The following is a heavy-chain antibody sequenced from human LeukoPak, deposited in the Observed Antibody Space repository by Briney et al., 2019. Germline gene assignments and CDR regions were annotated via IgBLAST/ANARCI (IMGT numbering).Heavy chain of an antibody. J-gene: IGHJ6*03. V-gene: IGHV4-39*07. CDR3: AKTIILYYYDSSGYPNQNYYMDV. CDR1: GGSISSSSYY. CDR2: SYYSGST. D-gene: IGHD3-22*01. Sequence: PSETLSLTCTLSGGSISSSSYYWGWIRQPPGKGREWIGSSYYSGSTYYNPSLKSRVTISVDTSKNQFSLKLSSVTAADTAVYYCAKTIILYYYDSSGYPNQNYYMDVWGKGTTVTVSS.